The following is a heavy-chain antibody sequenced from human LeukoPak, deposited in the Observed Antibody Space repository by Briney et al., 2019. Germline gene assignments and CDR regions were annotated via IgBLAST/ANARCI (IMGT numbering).Heavy chain of an antibody. CDR2: ISGSGGSI. J-gene: IGHJ4*02. V-gene: IGHV3-23*01. CDR3: AKQVVATSPFDY. CDR1: GFTFTSYA. D-gene: IGHD1-26*01. Sequence: GGSLRLSCAASGFTFTSYAMSWVRQAPGKGLEWVSAISGSGGSIYYADSVKGRFTISRDNSKNTLYLQMNSLRAEDTAVYYCAKQVVATSPFDYWGQGTLATVSS.